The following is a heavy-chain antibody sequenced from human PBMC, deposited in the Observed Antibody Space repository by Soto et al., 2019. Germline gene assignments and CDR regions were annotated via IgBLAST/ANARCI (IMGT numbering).Heavy chain of an antibody. Sequence: SVKVSCKASGGTFSSYTISWVRQAPGQGLEWMGRIIPILGIANYAQKFQGRVTITADESTSTAYMELSSLRSEDTAVYYCARDKDFWSGYRGYYYYGMDVWGQGTTVTVSS. D-gene: IGHD3-3*01. CDR2: IIPILGIA. V-gene: IGHV1-69*02. J-gene: IGHJ6*02. CDR3: ARDKDFWSGYRGYYYYGMDV. CDR1: GGTFSSYT.